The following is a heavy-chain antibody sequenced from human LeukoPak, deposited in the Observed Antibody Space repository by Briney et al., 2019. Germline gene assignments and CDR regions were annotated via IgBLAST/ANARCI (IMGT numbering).Heavy chain of an antibody. CDR3: ANSAELRAGLLDC. CDR2: ISYDGSNK. J-gene: IGHJ4*02. V-gene: IGHV3-30*18. D-gene: IGHD3-10*01. CDR1: GFTFSSNG. Sequence: GSLRLSCAASGFTFSSNGMHWVRQAPGKGLEWVAVISYDGSNKYYADSVKGRFTISRDNSKNTLYLQMNSLRAEDTAVYYCANSAELRAGLLDCWGQGTLVTVSS.